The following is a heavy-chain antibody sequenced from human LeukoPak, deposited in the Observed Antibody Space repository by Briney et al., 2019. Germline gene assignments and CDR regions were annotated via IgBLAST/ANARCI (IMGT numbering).Heavy chain of an antibody. CDR3: ARDGVVIYYYYMDV. CDR1: GFTFSSYS. V-gene: IGHV3-48*01. D-gene: IGHD4-23*01. CDR2: ISSSSSTI. Sequence: PGGSLRLSCAASGFTFSSYSMNWVRQAPGKGLEWVSYISSSSSTIYYADSVKGRFTISRDNAKNSLYLQMNSLRAEDTAVHYCARDGVVIYYYYMDVWGKGTTVTVSS. J-gene: IGHJ6*03.